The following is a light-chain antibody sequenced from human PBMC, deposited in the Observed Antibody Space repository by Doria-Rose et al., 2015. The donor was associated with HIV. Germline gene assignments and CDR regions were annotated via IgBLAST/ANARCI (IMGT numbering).Light chain of an antibody. Sequence: TQSPGTLSLSPGKRATLSCRASQSFSSTYLAWYQQKPGQAPSLLIYDGSTRATGIPDRFSASGSGTDFTLTINRLEPEDFAPYYCHQYGTSWTFGQGTKVEI. CDR2: DGS. CDR1: QSFSSTY. J-gene: IGKJ1*01. CDR3: HQYGTSWT. V-gene: IGKV3-20*01.